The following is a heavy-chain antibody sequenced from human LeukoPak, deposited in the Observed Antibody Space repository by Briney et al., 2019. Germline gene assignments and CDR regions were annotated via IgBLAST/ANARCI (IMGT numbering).Heavy chain of an antibody. CDR3: ARLSTVTTSFDY. CDR1: GGSISSSAYH. J-gene: IGHJ4*02. CDR2: IHSSGST. Sequence: SETLSLTCTVSGGSISSSAYHWGWIRQPPGKGLEWIGSIHSSGSTYYNPSLKSRVTISVRTSKNQFSLKLSSVTAADTAVYYCARLSTVTTSFDYWGQGTLVTVSS. D-gene: IGHD4-11*01. V-gene: IGHV4-39*07.